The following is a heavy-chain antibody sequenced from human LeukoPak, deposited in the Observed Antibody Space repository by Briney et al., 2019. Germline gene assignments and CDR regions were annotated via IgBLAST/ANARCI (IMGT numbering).Heavy chain of an antibody. J-gene: IGHJ4*02. D-gene: IGHD4-17*01. V-gene: IGHV3-74*01. CDR2: INSDGSST. CDR1: GFTFSSYW. Sequence: HPGGSLRLSCAASGFTFSSYWMHWVRQAPGKGLVWVSRINSDGSSTSYADSVKGRFTISRDNAKNTLYLQMNSLRAEDTAVYYCATQDYGDYVSYWGQGTLVTVYS. CDR3: ATQDYGDYVSY.